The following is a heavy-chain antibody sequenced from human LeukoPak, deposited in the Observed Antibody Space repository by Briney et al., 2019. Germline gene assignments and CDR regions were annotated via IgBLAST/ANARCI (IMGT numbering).Heavy chain of an antibody. CDR1: GFTFSSYA. J-gene: IGHJ4*02. V-gene: IGHV3-30*04. CDR3: ARGAVAGRRVDY. Sequence: GGSLRLSCAASGFTFSSYAMHWVRQVPGKGLEWVAVISYDGSNKYYADSVKGRFTISRDNSKNTLYLQMNSLRAEDTAVYYCARGAVAGRRVDYWGQGTLVTVSS. D-gene: IGHD6-19*01. CDR2: ISYDGSNK.